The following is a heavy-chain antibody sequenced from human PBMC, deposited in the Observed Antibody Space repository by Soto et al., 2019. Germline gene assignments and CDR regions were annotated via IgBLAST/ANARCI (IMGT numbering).Heavy chain of an antibody. CDR1: GGTFSSYA. CDR2: IIPIFGTA. J-gene: IGHJ6*02. Sequence: VKVSCKASGGTFSSYAISWVRQAPGQGLEWMGGIIPIFGTANYAQKFQGRVTITADESTSTAYMELSSLRSEDTAVYYCARVGRQDYYYYGMDVWGQGTTVTVSS. V-gene: IGHV1-69*13. D-gene: IGHD2-15*01. CDR3: ARVGRQDYYYYGMDV.